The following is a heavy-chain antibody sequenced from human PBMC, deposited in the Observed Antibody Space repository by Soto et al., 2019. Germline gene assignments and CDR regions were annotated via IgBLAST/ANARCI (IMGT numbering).Heavy chain of an antibody. Sequence: PGGSLRLSCAASGFTFSTFPMTWVRQAPGKGLEWVGFIRSKAYGGTTEYAASVKGRFTISRDDSKSIAYLQMNSLKTEDTAVYYCTRDMTVRHSTTVTTGIDWYFDLWGRGTLVTVSS. CDR3: TRDMTVRHSTTVTTGIDWYFDL. J-gene: IGHJ2*01. V-gene: IGHV3-49*02. D-gene: IGHD4-17*01. CDR2: IRSKAYGGTT. CDR1: GFTFSTFP.